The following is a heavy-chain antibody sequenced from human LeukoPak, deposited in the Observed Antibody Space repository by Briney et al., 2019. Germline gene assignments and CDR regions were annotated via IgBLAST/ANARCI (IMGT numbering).Heavy chain of an antibody. CDR3: AKAQGIVGARSDV. Sequence: GGSLRLSCAASGFTFSSYPMSWVRQAPGKGLEWVSAISGSGGSTYYADSVKGRFTISRDNSKNTLYLQMNSLRAEDTAVYYCAKAQGIVGARSDVWGQGTTVTVSS. J-gene: IGHJ6*02. CDR1: GFTFSSYP. D-gene: IGHD1-26*01. V-gene: IGHV3-23*01. CDR2: ISGSGGST.